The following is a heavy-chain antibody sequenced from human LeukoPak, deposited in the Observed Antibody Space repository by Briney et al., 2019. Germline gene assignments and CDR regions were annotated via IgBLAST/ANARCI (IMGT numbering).Heavy chain of an antibody. J-gene: IGHJ6*02. CDR3: ARDHDYGGNSNRKYYYYGMDV. D-gene: IGHD4-23*01. CDR2: ISSDGGTT. Sequence: GGSLRLSCAASGFTFSSYAMHWVRQAPGKGLEYVSAISSDGGTTYYGRSVKGRFTISRDNSKNTLSLQMGSLRAADTAVYYCARDHDYGGNSNRKYYYYGMDVWGQGTTVTVSS. CDR1: GFTFSSYA. V-gene: IGHV3-64*01.